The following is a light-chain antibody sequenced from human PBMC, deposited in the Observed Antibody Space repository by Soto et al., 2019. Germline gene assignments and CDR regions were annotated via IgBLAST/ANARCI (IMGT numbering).Light chain of an antibody. CDR2: DIS. CDR1: QSVSSN. J-gene: IGKJ4*01. Sequence: EIVMTQSPATLSVSPGERATLSCRASQSVSSNLAWYQQKPGQAPRLLIYDISARATGIPTRFSGSGSGTEFTLTISSLQSEDFAVYYCQQYNDWPITVGGGTKVDIK. V-gene: IGKV3D-15*01. CDR3: QQYNDWPIT.